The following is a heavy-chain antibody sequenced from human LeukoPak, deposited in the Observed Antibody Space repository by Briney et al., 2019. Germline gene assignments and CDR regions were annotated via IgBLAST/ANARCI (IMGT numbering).Heavy chain of an antibody. V-gene: IGHV3-9*01. CDR3: ARVEEAYYGSGLFDY. J-gene: IGHJ4*02. CDR2: VSWNGGKK. Sequence: GGSLRLSCAVAGFTFDDYAMHWVRQVPGKGLEWVAGVSWNGGKKDYADSVKGRFTISRDNAKNSLYLQMNSLRAEDTAVYYCARVEEAYYGSGLFDYWGQGTLVTVSS. D-gene: IGHD3-10*01. CDR1: GFTFDDYA.